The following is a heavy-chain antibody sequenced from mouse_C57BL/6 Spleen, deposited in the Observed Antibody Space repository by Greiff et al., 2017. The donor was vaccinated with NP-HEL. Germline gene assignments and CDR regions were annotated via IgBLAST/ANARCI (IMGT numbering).Heavy chain of an antibody. J-gene: IGHJ2*01. CDR2: IFPGSGRT. Sequence: QVQLQQSGPELVKPGASVKISCKASGYTFTDYYINWVKQRPGQGLEWIGWIFPGSGRTYYNEKFKGKATLTVDKSSSTAYMLLSSLTSEDSAVYYCARRDYGDSSFDYWGQGTTLTVSS. V-gene: IGHV1-75*01. CDR1: GYTFTDYY. CDR3: ARRDYGDSSFDY. D-gene: IGHD1-1*01.